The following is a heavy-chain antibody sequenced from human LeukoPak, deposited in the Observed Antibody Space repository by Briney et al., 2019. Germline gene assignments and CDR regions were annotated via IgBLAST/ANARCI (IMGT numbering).Heavy chain of an antibody. Sequence: GGSLRLSCAASGFTFSSYEMNWVRQAPGKGLEWVSYISSSGSTIYYADSVKGRFTISRDNAKNSLYLQMNSLRAEDTAVYYCARGRDILTGYRRGPFDYWGQGTLVTVSS. CDR2: ISSSGSTI. J-gene: IGHJ4*02. CDR1: GFTFSSYE. V-gene: IGHV3-48*03. CDR3: ARGRDILTGYRRGPFDY. D-gene: IGHD3-9*01.